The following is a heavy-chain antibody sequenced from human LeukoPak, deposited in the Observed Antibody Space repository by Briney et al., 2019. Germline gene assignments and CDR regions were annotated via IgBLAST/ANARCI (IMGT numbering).Heavy chain of an antibody. J-gene: IGHJ3*01. V-gene: IGHV4-39*07. Sequence: PSETLSLTCTVSGGSISSSSYYWGWIRQPPGKGLEWIGSIYYSGSTYYNPSLKSRVTISVDTSKNQFSLKLSSVTAADTAVYYCARDRGYSYGIKSYSFWGQGTMVTVSS. CDR1: GGSISSSSYY. CDR2: IYYSGST. D-gene: IGHD5-18*01. CDR3: ARDRGYSYGIKSYSF.